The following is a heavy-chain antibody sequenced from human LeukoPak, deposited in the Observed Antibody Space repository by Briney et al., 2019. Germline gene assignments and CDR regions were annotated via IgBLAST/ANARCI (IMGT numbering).Heavy chain of an antibody. CDR3: ARFHPSGYFDY. Sequence: SVKVSCEASGGTFSSYAISCVRQAPGQGLEWMGRIIPIFGTANYAQKFQGRVTITTDESTSTAYMELSSLRSEDTAVYYCARFHPSGYFDYWGQGTLVTVSS. CDR2: IIPIFGTA. D-gene: IGHD2-15*01. CDR1: GGTFSSYA. J-gene: IGHJ4*02. V-gene: IGHV1-69*05.